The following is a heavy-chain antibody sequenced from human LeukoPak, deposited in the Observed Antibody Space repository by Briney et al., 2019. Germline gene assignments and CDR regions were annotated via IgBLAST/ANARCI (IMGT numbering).Heavy chain of an antibody. CDR3: AYLDSSGFYYGRLRY. D-gene: IGHD3-22*01. CDR1: GFTFSDHA. J-gene: IGHJ4*02. CDR2: TSAGGDIT. Sequence: GGSLRLSCAASGFTFSDHAMTWVRQTLAKGLESVSSTSAGGDITHYAESVKGRFTISRDNSKSTLYLQMNSLRAEDTAIYFCAYLDSSGFYYGRLRYWGQGTPVTVSS. V-gene: IGHV3-23*01.